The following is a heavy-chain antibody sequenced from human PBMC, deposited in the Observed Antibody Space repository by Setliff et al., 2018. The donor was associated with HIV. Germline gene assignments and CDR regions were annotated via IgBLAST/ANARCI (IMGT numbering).Heavy chain of an antibody. CDR2: IHHTGHI. V-gene: IGHV4-34*01. J-gene: IGHJ4*02. CDR1: GESSNDYY. Sequence: ETLSLTCAFYGESSNDYYWNWIRQPPGKGLEWIGEIHHTGHINNHPSFKSRVTISLDKSTNQFSLKMRSVTAADSAVYYCARFEVTPVTTRDSWGQGTLVTVSS. D-gene: IGHD4-17*01. CDR3: ARFEVTPVTTRDS.